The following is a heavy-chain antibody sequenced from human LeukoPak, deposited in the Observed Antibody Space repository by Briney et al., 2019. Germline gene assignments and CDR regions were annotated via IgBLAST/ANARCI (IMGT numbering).Heavy chain of an antibody. V-gene: IGHV3-23*01. CDR2: ISGSGGST. CDR1: GFTFSSYA. Sequence: GGSLRLSCAASGFTFSSYAMSWVRQARGRAVVWVSAISGSGGSTYYADSVKGRFTISRDNSKNTLYLQMNSLRAEDTAVYYCAKVRYSSGWSPYWGQGTLVTVSS. D-gene: IGHD6-19*01. CDR3: AKVRYSSGWSPY. J-gene: IGHJ4*02.